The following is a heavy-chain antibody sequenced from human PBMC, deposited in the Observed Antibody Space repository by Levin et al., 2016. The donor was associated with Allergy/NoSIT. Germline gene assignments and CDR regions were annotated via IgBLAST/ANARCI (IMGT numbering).Heavy chain of an antibody. V-gene: IGHV3-23*01. D-gene: IGHD2-15*01. CDR2: INAGGGLT. J-gene: IGHJ4*02. Sequence: VRQAPGKGLEWVSAINAGGGLTYYADSVKGRFAISRDNSRNTLYLHMNSLRADDTAVYYCARDLSGGNYYWGQGTLVTVSS. CDR3: ARDLSGGNYY.